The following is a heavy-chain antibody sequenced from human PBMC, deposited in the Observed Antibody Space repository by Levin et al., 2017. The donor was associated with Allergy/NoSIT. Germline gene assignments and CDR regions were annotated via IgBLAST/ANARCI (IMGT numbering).Heavy chain of an antibody. J-gene: IGHJ4*02. CDR2: ISSTGSTI. Sequence: GESLKISGAASGFTFSSYEMNWVRRAPGKGLEWVSYISSTGSTIYSADSVKGRFTISRDNAKNSLYLHMNSLRAEDTAVYYCARQLGNFWSGYNYFDYWGQGTLLTVSS. D-gene: IGHD3-3*01. CDR1: GFTFSSYE. CDR3: ARQLGNFWSGYNYFDY. V-gene: IGHV3-48*03.